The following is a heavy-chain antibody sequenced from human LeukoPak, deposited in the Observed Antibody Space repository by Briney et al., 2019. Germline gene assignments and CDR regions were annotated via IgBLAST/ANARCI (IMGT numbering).Heavy chain of an antibody. V-gene: IGHV3-21*01. CDR3: ARVFNYYDSSGYCSD. Sequence: GGSLRLSCAASGFTFSSYSMNWVRQAPGTGLEWVSSITSNTNYIYYADSVKGRFTISRDNAKNSLYLQMNSLRAEDTAVYYCARVFNYYDSSGYCSDWGQGTLVTVSS. CDR2: ITSNTNYI. CDR1: GFTFSSYS. D-gene: IGHD3-22*01. J-gene: IGHJ4*02.